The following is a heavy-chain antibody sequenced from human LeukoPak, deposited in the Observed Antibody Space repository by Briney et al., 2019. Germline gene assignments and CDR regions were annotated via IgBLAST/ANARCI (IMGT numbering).Heavy chain of an antibody. V-gene: IGHV3-21*01. CDR2: ISSSGTYI. J-gene: IGHJ6*04. CDR3: AELGITMIGGV. CDR1: GFTFSSYA. D-gene: IGHD3-10*02. Sequence: GGSLRLSCAASGFTFSSYAMNWIRQAPGKGLEWVSSISSSGTYIYYADLVEGRFTISRDNAKNSLYLQMNSLRAEDTAVYYCAELGITMIGGVWGKGTTVTISS.